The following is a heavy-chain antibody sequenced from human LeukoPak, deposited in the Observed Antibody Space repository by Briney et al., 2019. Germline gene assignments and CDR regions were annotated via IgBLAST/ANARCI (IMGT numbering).Heavy chain of an antibody. V-gene: IGHV1-18*01. CDR3: ARDDSITGTSGGFDY. Sequence: ASVKVSCKASGYTFTSYGISWVRQAPGQGLEWMGWISAYNGNTNYAQKLQGSVTMTTDTSTSTAYMELRSLRSDDTAVYYCARDDSITGTSGGFDYWGQGTLVTVSS. D-gene: IGHD1-20*01. CDR1: GYTFTSYG. CDR2: ISAYNGNT. J-gene: IGHJ4*02.